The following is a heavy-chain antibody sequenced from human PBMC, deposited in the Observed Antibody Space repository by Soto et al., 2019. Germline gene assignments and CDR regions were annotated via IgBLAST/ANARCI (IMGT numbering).Heavy chain of an antibody. CDR2: ISSSGSTI. Sequence: QVQLVESGGGLVKPGGSLRLSCAASGFTFSDYYMSWIRQAPGKGLAWVSYISSSGSTIYYADSVKRRFTISRDNAKNSLYRQMNSLRAEDTAVYYCARAVGYCSGGSCYRLYWYFDLWGRGTLVTLSS. J-gene: IGHJ2*01. V-gene: IGHV3-11*01. D-gene: IGHD2-15*01. CDR1: GFTFSDYY. CDR3: ARAVGYCSGGSCYRLYWYFDL.